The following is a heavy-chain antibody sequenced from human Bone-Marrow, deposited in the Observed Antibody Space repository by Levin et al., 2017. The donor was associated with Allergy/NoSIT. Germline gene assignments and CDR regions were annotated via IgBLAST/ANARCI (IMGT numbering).Heavy chain of an antibody. CDR2: INVGNGNT. CDR3: ARAGIFRTFDY. J-gene: IGHJ4*02. V-gene: IGHV1-3*01. Sequence: ASVKVSCKASGYTFTVYPIHWVRQAPGQRLEWMGWINVGNGNTKFSEHFQGRFTITRDTSASTAYMELRSLRSEDTAVYYCARAGIFRTFDYWGQGSLVTVSP. D-gene: IGHD2/OR15-2a*01. CDR1: GYTFTVYP.